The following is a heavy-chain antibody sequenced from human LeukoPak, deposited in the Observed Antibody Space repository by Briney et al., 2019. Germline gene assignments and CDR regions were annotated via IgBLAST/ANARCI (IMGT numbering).Heavy chain of an antibody. D-gene: IGHD4-11*01. CDR2: IYSGGST. V-gene: IGHV3-53*01. CDR3: ARVNYRYYYYGMDV. CDR1: GFTVSSNY. J-gene: IGHJ6*02. Sequence: GGSLRLSCAASGFTVSSNYMSWVRQAPGKGLEWVSVIYSGGSTYYADSAKGRFTISRDNSKNTLYLQMNSVRAEDTAVYYCARVNYRYYYYGMDVWGQGTMVTVSS.